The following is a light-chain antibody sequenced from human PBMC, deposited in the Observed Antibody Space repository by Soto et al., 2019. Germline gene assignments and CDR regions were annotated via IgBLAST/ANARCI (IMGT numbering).Light chain of an antibody. V-gene: IGKV2-28*01. CDR1: QSLLHSNGYNY. CDR2: LGS. J-gene: IGKJ1*01. Sequence: DTVMTQYPLSLPVTPGEPASISCRSSQSLLHSNGYNYLDWYLQKPGQSPQLLIYLGSNRASGVPDRFSGSGSGTDFTLKISRVEAEDVGVYYCMQALQTPTFGQGTKVEIK. CDR3: MQALQTPT.